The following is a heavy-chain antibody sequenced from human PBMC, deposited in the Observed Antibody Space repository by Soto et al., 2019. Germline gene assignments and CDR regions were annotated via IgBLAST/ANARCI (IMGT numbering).Heavy chain of an antibody. CDR1: GGTFSSYA. CDR2: IIPIFGTA. Sequence: QVQLVQSGAEVKKPGSSVKVSCKASGGTFSSYAISWVRQAPGQGLEWMGGIIPIFGTANYAQKFQGRVTITADESTSTAYMERCSLRSEDTAVYYCVRGIRGAAAICNWCDPWGQGTLVTVSA. V-gene: IGHV1-69*01. D-gene: IGHD2-2*01. J-gene: IGHJ5*02. CDR3: VRGIRGAAAICNWCDP.